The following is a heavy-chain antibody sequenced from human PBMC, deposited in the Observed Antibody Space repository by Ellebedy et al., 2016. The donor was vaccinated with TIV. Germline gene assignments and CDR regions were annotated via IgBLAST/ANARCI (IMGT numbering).Heavy chain of an antibody. V-gene: IGHV3-48*02. CDR2: ISSSSSTI. CDR1: GFTFSSYS. CDR3: ARVRGRITMIVVDY. Sequence: GESLKISCAASGFTFSSYSLNWVRQAPGQGLEWVSYISSSSSTIYYADSVKGRFTISRDNAKNSLYLQMNSLRDEDTAVYYCARVRGRITMIVVDYWGQGTLVTVSS. D-gene: IGHD3-22*01. J-gene: IGHJ4*02.